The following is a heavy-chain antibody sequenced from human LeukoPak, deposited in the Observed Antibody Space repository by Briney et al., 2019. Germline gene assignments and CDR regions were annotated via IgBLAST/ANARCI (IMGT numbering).Heavy chain of an antibody. CDR1: GFTFSNYA. CDR3: AKPLGTSISENYFDY. Sequence: PGGSLRLSCAASGFTFSNYAMNWVRQAPGKGLEWVSAISDSAYNTFYADSVKGRFTISRDNSKNTLYLQMNSLRAEDTAIYYCAKPLGTSISENYFDYWGQGTLVTVSS. D-gene: IGHD1-7*01. V-gene: IGHV3-23*01. J-gene: IGHJ4*02. CDR2: ISDSAYNT.